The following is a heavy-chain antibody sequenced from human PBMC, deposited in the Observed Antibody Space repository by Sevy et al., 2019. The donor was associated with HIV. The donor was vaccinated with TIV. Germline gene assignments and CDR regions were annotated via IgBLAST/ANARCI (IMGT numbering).Heavy chain of an antibody. V-gene: IGHV3-64*01. CDR1: AFTFPSYA. Sequence: GGSLTLSCAPSAFTFPSYAMHCVRQAPGKGLEYVSATSGNGGSTYYANSVKGRFTISRDNSKNTLYLQMGSLRAEDMAVYYCARVGWTITGTSTAFDIWGQGTMVTVSS. J-gene: IGHJ3*02. D-gene: IGHD1-7*01. CDR2: TSGNGGST. CDR3: ARVGWTITGTSTAFDI.